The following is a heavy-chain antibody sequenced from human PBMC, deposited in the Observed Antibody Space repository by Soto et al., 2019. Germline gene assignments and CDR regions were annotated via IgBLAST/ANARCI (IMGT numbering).Heavy chain of an antibody. V-gene: IGHV1-2*04. CDR1: GYTFTGYY. D-gene: IGHD6-13*01. Sequence: ASVKVSCKASGYTFTGYYMHWVRQAPGQGLEWMGWINPNSGGTNYAQKFQGWVTMTRDTSISTAYMELSRLRSDDTAVYYCGRDPIPSRSIAAAGTPASSYYYYYGMDVWGQGTTVTVSS. CDR3: GRDPIPSRSIAAAGTPASSYYYYYGMDV. J-gene: IGHJ6*02. CDR2: INPNSGGT.